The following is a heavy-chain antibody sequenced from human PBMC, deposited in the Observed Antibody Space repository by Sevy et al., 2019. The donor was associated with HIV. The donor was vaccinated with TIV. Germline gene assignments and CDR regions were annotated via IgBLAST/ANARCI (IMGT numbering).Heavy chain of an antibody. J-gene: IGHJ4*02. V-gene: IGHV3-30*04. D-gene: IGHD6-13*01. CDR3: ARSQSSSWHYFDY. CDR2: ISYDGSFT. CDR1: GFIFGDYT. Sequence: GGPLRLSCAASGFIFGDYTLHWVRQAPGTGLEWVAVISYDGSFTYYADSVEGRFTISRDNSKNTLFLQMNSLRHEDTAVYYCARSQSSSWHYFDYWGQGTLVTVSS.